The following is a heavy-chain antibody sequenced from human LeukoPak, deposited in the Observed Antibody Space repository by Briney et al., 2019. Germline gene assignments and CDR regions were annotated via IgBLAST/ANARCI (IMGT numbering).Heavy chain of an antibody. D-gene: IGHD5-18*01. V-gene: IGHV3-7*01. CDR2: IKQDGSEK. Sequence: GGSLRLSCAASGFTFSSYWMSWVRQAPGKGLEWVANIKQDGSEKYYVDSVKGRFTISRDNAKNSLYLQMNSLRAEDTAVYYCARDDRYSYGSTRYYYGMDVWGQGTTVTVSS. J-gene: IGHJ6*02. CDR3: ARDDRYSYGSTRYYYGMDV. CDR1: GFTFSSYW.